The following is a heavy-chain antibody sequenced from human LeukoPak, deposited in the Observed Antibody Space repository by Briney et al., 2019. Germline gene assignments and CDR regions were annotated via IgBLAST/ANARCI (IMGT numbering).Heavy chain of an antibody. CDR3: ATHIAATGYYFDY. CDR2: FYYSGRT. D-gene: IGHD6-13*01. CDR1: GGSISSTSNY. J-gene: IGHJ4*02. V-gene: IGHV4-39*01. Sequence: SETLSLTCTVSGGSISSTSNYWGWIRQPPGKGLEWMGRFYYSGRTYDNPSLNSRGTISVDTSKTQLYLRLSSVTAADTAVYYCATHIAATGYYFDYWGQGTLVTVSS.